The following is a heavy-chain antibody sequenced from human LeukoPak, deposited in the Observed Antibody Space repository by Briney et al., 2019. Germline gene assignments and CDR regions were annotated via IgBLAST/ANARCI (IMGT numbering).Heavy chain of an antibody. D-gene: IGHD3-22*01. Sequence: ASVKVSCKASGYTFTSYYMHWVQQAPGQGLEWMGIINPGGGSTSYAQKFQGRVTMTRDTSTSTVYMELSCLRSEDTAVYYCARVSINYYYDSSGYYDYWGQGTLVTVSS. J-gene: IGHJ4*02. CDR1: GYTFTSYY. CDR3: ARVSINYYYDSSGYYDY. V-gene: IGHV1-46*01. CDR2: INPGGGST.